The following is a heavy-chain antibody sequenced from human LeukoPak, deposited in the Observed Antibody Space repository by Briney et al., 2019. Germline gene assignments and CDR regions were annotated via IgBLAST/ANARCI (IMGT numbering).Heavy chain of an antibody. CDR1: GYSISTGYF. J-gene: IGHJ4*02. CDR3: ASPRGTYIDY. D-gene: IGHD3-16*01. V-gene: IGHV4-38-2*01. Sequence: PSETLSLTRAVSGYSISTGYFWGWIRQSPGQGLGWIGSIFHTGSTSYNPSFKRRATLSVDTSKNEFSLKLTSVNATDTAIYYCASPRGTYIDYWGQGILVTVSS. CDR2: IFHTGST.